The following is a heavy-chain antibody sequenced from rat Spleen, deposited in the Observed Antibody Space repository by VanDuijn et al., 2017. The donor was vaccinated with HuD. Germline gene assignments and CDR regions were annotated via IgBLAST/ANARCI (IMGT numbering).Heavy chain of an antibody. J-gene: IGHJ3*01. CDR3: NRGLSMSSTNYYYALFAY. Sequence: EVQLQESGPGLVKPSQSLSLTCSVTGYSITSNYWGWIRKFPGNKMEWMGYIDYSGRTSYNPSLKIRISMTRDPSKNQFYLQLNSVNTEDTATYYCNRGLSMSSTNYYYALFAYWGQGTLVTVSS. D-gene: IGHD1-6*01. CDR1: GYSITSNY. CDR2: IDYSGRT. V-gene: IGHV3-1*01.